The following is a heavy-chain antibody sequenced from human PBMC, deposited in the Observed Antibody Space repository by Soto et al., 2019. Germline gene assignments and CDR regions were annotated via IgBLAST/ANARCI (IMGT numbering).Heavy chain of an antibody. D-gene: IGHD3-3*01. Sequence: QLQLQESGPALLKPSETLSLTCTVSSGSISGSKTYYWGWLRQPPGKGLEWIGSGYDSGRTYNKRSLRSRVSISESPSRNQLSLRLTSVTAADTAVYYCARAPDFGVVIFDAFDVWGHGTMVTVSS. CDR3: ARAPDFGVVIFDAFDV. J-gene: IGHJ3*01. V-gene: IGHV4-39*01. CDR1: SGSISGSKTYY. CDR2: GYDSGRT.